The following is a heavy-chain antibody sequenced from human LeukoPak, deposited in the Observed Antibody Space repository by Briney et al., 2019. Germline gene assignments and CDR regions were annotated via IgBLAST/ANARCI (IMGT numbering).Heavy chain of an antibody. Sequence: GGSLRLSCAASGFTFSSYWMHWVRQAPGRGLVWVSRIKSDGSTTTYADSVKGRFTISRDNAKNTLYLQMNSLRAEDTAVYYCARDAAPGEQYYFDYWGQGTLVTVSP. J-gene: IGHJ4*02. CDR1: GFTFSSYW. D-gene: IGHD1/OR15-1a*01. CDR3: ARDAAPGEQYYFDY. V-gene: IGHV3-74*01. CDR2: IKSDGSTT.